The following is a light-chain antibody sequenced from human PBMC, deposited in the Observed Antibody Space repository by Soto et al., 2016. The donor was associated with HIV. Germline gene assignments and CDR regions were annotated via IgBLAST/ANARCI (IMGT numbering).Light chain of an antibody. CDR1: QGIGND. V-gene: IGKV1-17*01. J-gene: IGKJ2*01. Sequence: DIQMTQSPSSLSASVGDRVTITCRASQGIGNDLAWFQQQPGKAPKSLIYGASSLQRGVPARFSGTGSGTEFTLTISGLQPEDFATYFCLQHNRYPYTFGQVPRWRSN. CDR2: GAS. CDR3: LQHNRYPYT.